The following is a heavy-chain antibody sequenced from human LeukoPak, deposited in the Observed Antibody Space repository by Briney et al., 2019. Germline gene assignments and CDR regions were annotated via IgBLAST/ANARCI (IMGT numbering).Heavy chain of an antibody. CDR2: ISAYNGNT. CDR3: ARVLQLMVYAIPDY. J-gene: IGHJ4*02. D-gene: IGHD2-8*01. V-gene: IGHV1-18*01. Sequence: ASVKVSCKASGYTFTSYGISWVRQAPGQGIEWMGWISAYNGNTNYAQKLQGRVTMTTDTSTSTAYMELRSLRSDDTAVYYCARVLQLMVYAIPDYWGQGTLVTVSS. CDR1: GYTFTSYG.